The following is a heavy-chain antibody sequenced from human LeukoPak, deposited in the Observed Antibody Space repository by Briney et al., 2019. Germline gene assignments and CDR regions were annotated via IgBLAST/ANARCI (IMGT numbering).Heavy chain of an antibody. J-gene: IGHJ4*02. Sequence: PGGSLRLSCAASGFTVSSNYMSWVRQAPGKGLEWVSVIYSGGSTYYADSVKGRFTISRDNSKNTLYPQMNSLRAEDTAVYYCATPLLWFGELSTDYWGQGTLVTVSS. CDR2: IYSGGST. CDR1: GFTVSSNY. CDR3: ATPLLWFGELSTDY. V-gene: IGHV3-53*01. D-gene: IGHD3-10*01.